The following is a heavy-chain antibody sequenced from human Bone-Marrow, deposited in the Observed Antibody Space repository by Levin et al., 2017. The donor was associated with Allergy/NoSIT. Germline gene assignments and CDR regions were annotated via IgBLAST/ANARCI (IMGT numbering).Heavy chain of an antibody. CDR2: IFHSGRA. D-gene: IGHD3-16*01. CDR1: GDSISRGDW. Sequence: SQTLSLTCAVSGDSISRGDWWSWVRQSPERGLEWIGEIFHSGRANYNPSLKSRVTILVDKSKNQFSLNLNSVTAADTAIYYCARQITRSTFWFDPWGQGTLLIVSS. J-gene: IGHJ5*02. V-gene: IGHV4-4*02. CDR3: ARQITRSTFWFDP.